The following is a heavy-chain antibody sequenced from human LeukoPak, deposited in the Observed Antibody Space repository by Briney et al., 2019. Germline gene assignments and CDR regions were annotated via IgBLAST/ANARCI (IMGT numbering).Heavy chain of an antibody. CDR1: GGSISGYY. J-gene: IGHJ5*02. D-gene: IGHD2-15*01. CDR3: ARGTPRFDP. V-gene: IGHV4-59*01. Sequence: PSETLSLTCTVSGGSISGYYWNWIRQPPGKGLEWIGYIYYTGSTNYNPSLKSRVTISVGTSKNQFSLRLNSVTAADTAVYYCARGTPRFDPWGQGTLVTVSS. CDR2: IYYTGST.